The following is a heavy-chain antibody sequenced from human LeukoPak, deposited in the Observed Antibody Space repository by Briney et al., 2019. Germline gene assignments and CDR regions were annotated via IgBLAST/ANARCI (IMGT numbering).Heavy chain of an antibody. CDR3: ARGADFWSGYSDLYYFDY. Sequence: SETLSLTCTVSGGSISSGSYYWSWIRQPAGKGLEWIGRIYTSGSTNYNPSLKSRVTISVDTSMNQFSLKLSSVTAADTAVYYCARGADFWSGYSDLYYFDYWGQGTLVTVSS. CDR2: IYTSGST. CDR1: GGSISSGSYY. J-gene: IGHJ4*02. V-gene: IGHV4-61*02. D-gene: IGHD3-3*01.